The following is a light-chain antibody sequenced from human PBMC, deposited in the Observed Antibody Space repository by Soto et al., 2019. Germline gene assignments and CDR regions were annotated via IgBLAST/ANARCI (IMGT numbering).Light chain of an antibody. J-gene: IGKJ1*01. CDR3: QQYNNWPPWT. CDR2: GAS. Sequence: ERVMTQSPATLSVSPGERATLSCRASQSLSNNSAWYQQKPGQAPRLLIYGASTRATGIPARFSGSGSGTEFTLTISSLQSEDFAVYYCQQYNNWPPWTFGQGTKVDIK. CDR1: QSLSNN. V-gene: IGKV3-15*01.